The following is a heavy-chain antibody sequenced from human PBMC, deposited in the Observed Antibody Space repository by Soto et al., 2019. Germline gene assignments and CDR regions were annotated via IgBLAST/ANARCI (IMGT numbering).Heavy chain of an antibody. J-gene: IGHJ4*02. Sequence: GEALKTFCNVPGYSFTNFWIGWVRQRPGQGPEWMGIIFPGDSETRYSPSFEGQVTISVDKTIATAYLQWSSLKASDSAMYYCATSYSSAWFCAEFDYWGQGTLVTVSS. CDR1: GYSFTNFW. CDR3: ATSYSSAWFCAEFDY. CDR2: IFPGDSET. V-gene: IGHV5-51*01. D-gene: IGHD6-19*01.